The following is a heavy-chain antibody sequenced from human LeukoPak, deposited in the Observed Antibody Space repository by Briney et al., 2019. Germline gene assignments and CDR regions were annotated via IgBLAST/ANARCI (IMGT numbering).Heavy chain of an antibody. D-gene: IGHD2-2*01. CDR1: VFTFSSYW. Sequence: GGSVKLSCAASVFTFSSYWIYWARQAPWKGLVWVSLIASDGSSTTYADSVKGRFSISRDNAKNTLYLQMNSLRAEDTAVYYCARFVCSTIPCYGKFYFDSWGQGTLVPVSS. CDR2: IASDGSST. J-gene: IGHJ4*02. CDR3: ARFVCSTIPCYGKFYFDS. V-gene: IGHV3-74*01.